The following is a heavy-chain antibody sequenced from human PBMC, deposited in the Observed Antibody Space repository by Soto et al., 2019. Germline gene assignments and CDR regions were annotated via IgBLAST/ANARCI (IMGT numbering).Heavy chain of an antibody. J-gene: IGHJ5*02. CDR3: ARANYGDLNWFDP. V-gene: IGHV4-30-2*01. CDR1: GGSISSGGYS. Sequence: QLQLQESGSGLVKPSQTLSLTCAVSGGSISSGGYSWSWIRQPPGKGLEWIGYIYHSGSTYYNPSLKSRVTISVDRSNNQCSLKLSSVTAADTAVYYCARANYGDLNWFDPWGQGTLVTVSS. CDR2: IYHSGST. D-gene: IGHD4-17*01.